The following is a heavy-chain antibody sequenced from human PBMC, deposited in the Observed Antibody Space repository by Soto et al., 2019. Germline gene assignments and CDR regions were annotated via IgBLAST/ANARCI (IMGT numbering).Heavy chain of an antibody. V-gene: IGHV3-9*01. Sequence: PGGSLRLSCAASGFTFDDYAMHWVRQAPGKGLEWVSGISWNSGSIGYADSVKGRFTISRDNAKNSLYLQMNSLRAEDTALYYCAKAPGYSSSWFLYWGQGTLVTVS. CDR1: GFTFDDYA. D-gene: IGHD6-13*01. J-gene: IGHJ4*02. CDR2: ISWNSGSI. CDR3: AKAPGYSSSWFLY.